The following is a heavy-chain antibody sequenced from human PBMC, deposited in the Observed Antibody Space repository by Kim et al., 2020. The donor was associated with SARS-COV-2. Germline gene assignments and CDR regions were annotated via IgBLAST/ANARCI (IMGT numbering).Heavy chain of an antibody. CDR2: ISSSSSYI. D-gene: IGHD4-17*01. V-gene: IGHV3-21*01. Sequence: GGSLRLSCAASGFTFSSYSMNWVRQAPGKGLEWVSSISSSSSYIYYADSVKGRFTISRDNAKNSLYLQMNSLRAEDTAVYYCARDLDDYGLTFDYWGQGTLVTVSS. CDR1: GFTFSSYS. CDR3: ARDLDDYGLTFDY. J-gene: IGHJ4*02.